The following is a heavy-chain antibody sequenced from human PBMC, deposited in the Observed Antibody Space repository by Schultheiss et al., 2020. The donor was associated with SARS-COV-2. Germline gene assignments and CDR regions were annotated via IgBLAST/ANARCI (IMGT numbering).Heavy chain of an antibody. CDR3: ARGGLELPAYYYYGMDV. CDR1: GGSISSYY. J-gene: IGHJ6*02. Sequence: SETLSLTCTVSGGSISSYYWSWIRQPPGKGLEWIGYIYYSGSTNYNPSLKSRVTISVDTSKNQFSLKLSSVTAADTAVYYCARGGLELPAYYYYGMDVWGQGTTVTVSS. V-gene: IGHV4-59*08. D-gene: IGHD1-7*01. CDR2: IYYSGST.